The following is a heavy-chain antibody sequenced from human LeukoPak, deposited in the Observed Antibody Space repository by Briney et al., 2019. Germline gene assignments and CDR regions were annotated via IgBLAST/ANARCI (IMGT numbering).Heavy chain of an antibody. J-gene: IGHJ4*02. V-gene: IGHV1-18*01. CDR2: ISAYNGNT. Sequence: ASVKVSCKASGYPFTNYGISWVRQAPGQGLEWMGWISAYNGNTNFAQKCQGRVTMSTDTSTSTAYMELRSLRSDDTAVYYCARGGMVVVVIDLDYWGQGTLVTVSS. CDR3: ARGGMVVVVIDLDY. D-gene: IGHD3-22*01. CDR1: GYPFTNYG.